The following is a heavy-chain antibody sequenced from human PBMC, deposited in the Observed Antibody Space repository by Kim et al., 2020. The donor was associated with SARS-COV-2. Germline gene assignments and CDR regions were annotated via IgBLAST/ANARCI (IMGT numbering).Heavy chain of an antibody. CDR3: ARVPHLGRNYYDSSGYYPEDAFDI. Sequence: ASVKVSCKASGYTFTSHDINWVRQATGQGLEWMGWMNPNSGNTGYAQKFQGRVTMTRNTSISTADMELSSLRSEDTAVYYCARVPHLGRNYYDSSGYYPEDAFDISGQGTMVTVSS. D-gene: IGHD3-22*01. J-gene: IGHJ3*02. V-gene: IGHV1-8*01. CDR2: MNPNSGNT. CDR1: GYTFTSHD.